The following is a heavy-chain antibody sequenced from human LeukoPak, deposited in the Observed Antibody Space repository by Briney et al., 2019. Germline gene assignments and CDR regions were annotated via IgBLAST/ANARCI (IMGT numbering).Heavy chain of an antibody. CDR1: GFTFSSYS. CDR3: AKEGSGSYYVSLPTYYYYMDV. CDR2: ISSSSTTI. Sequence: PGGSLRLSCAASGFTFSSYSMMWVRQAPGKGLEWVSYISSSSTTIHYADSVKGRFTISRDNSKNTLYLQMNSLRAEDTAVYYCAKEGSGSYYVSLPTYYYYMDVWGKGTTVTVSS. D-gene: IGHD1-26*01. J-gene: IGHJ6*03. V-gene: IGHV3-48*01.